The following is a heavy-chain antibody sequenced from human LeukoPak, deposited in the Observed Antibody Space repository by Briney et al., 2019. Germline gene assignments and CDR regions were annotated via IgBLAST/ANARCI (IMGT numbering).Heavy chain of an antibody. D-gene: IGHD2-15*01. CDR3: ARAPLTPRSFDY. V-gene: IGHV3-30*04. Sequence: PGGSLRLSCAASGFTFCTYAIHWVRQAPGKGLEWMAVISYDGSNKYYADSVKGRFTISRDNAKSSLYLQMNSLRAEDTAVYYCARAPLTPRSFDYWGQGTLVTVSS. CDR2: ISYDGSNK. CDR1: GFTFCTYA. J-gene: IGHJ4*02.